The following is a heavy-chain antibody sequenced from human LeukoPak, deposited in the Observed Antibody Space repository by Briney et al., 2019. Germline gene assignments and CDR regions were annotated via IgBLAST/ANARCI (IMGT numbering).Heavy chain of an antibody. Sequence: GGSLRLSCAASGFTFSNYAMSWVRQAPGKGLEWVSAISGSDGSTYYADSVKGRFTISRDNSKNTLYLQMNSLRAEDTAVYYCAKNGMGYCSSTSCSPGVWGKGTTVTVSS. J-gene: IGHJ6*04. D-gene: IGHD2-2*01. CDR3: AKNGMGYCSSTSCSPGV. CDR2: ISGSDGST. CDR1: GFTFSNYA. V-gene: IGHV3-23*01.